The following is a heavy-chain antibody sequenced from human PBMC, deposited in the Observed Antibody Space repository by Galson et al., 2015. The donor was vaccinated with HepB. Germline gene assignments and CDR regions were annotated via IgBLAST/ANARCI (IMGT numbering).Heavy chain of an antibody. CDR2: IGTGGSTR. Sequence: SLRLSCAVSGFTFSSYGMNWVRQAPGKGLEWVSMIGTGGSTRHYADSMKGRFTVPRDNAKRSLYLQMNSLRAEDTAVYYCAKEEVPNDYWGQGTLVTVSS. D-gene: IGHD4/OR15-4a*01. J-gene: IGHJ4*02. V-gene: IGHV3-48*01. CDR3: AKEEVPNDY. CDR1: GFTFSSYG.